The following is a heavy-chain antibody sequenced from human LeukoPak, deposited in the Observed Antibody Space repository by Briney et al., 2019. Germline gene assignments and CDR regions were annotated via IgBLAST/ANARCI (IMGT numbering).Heavy chain of an antibody. CDR3: ARVRYSYDAFDI. CDR2: IYTSGST. Sequence: SETLSLTCAVSGYSISSGYYWGWIRQPAGKGLEWIGRIYTSGSTNYNPSPKSRVTISVDTSKNQFSLKLSSVTAADTAVYYCARVRYSYDAFDIWGQGTMVTVSS. V-gene: IGHV4-38-2*01. D-gene: IGHD5-18*01. CDR1: GYSISSGYY. J-gene: IGHJ3*02.